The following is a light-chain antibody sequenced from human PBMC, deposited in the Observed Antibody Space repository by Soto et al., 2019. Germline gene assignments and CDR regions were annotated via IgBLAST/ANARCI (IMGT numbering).Light chain of an antibody. J-gene: IGKJ1*01. CDR3: MQALKSWT. V-gene: IGKV2-28*01. CDR1: QSLLHSNGYNY. CDR2: LGS. Sequence: ILLTQSTISLPVTPGEPASISCRSSQSLLHSNGYNYLDWYLQKPGQSPQLLIYLGSIRASGVPDRFSGSVSGTVFTLKIARVEAEDAGVYYCMQALKSWTFGQGTKVDIK.